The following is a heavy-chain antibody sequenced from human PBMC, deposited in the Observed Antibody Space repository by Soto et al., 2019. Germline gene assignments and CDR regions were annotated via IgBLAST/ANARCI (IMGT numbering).Heavy chain of an antibody. V-gene: IGHV4-31*03. CDR1: GDSISRNGYF. D-gene: IGHD3-10*01. CDR3: ARGAMLRGPGYYYAMDV. CDR2: IYYSGSS. J-gene: IGHJ6*02. Sequence: SETLSLTCTVSGDSISRNGYFWTWIRQHPGKGLEWIGYIYYSGSSYYNPSLKSRVIISVDTSKNHFSLNLTAVTAADTAVYYCARGAMLRGPGYYYAMDVWGQGTTVTVSS.